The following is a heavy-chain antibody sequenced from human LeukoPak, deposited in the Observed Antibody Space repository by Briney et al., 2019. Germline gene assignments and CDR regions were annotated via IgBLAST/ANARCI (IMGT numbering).Heavy chain of an antibody. Sequence: PGGSLRLSCAASGFTFSSYGMHWVRQAPGKGLEWISYIRSSSSTIYYADSVKGRFAISRDNAKNSLYLQMDSLRAEDTAVYYCATGMWGYCSATSCPLDFWGQGTLVTVSS. CDR2: IRSSSSTI. CDR1: GFTFSSYG. D-gene: IGHD2-2*01. V-gene: IGHV3-48*01. J-gene: IGHJ4*02. CDR3: ATGMWGYCSATSCPLDF.